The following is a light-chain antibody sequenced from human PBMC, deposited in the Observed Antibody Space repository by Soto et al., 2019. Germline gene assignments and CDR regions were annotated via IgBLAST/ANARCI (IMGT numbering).Light chain of an antibody. Sequence: DIQMTQSPSTLSASVGDRVTITCRASQTIGTLLAWYQQKPGKAPNLLIYKASSLESGIPSRFSGSGSGTEFTLTISSLQPDDFATYYCQQYNSFSSFGPGTNVDFK. J-gene: IGKJ3*01. CDR3: QQYNSFSS. CDR1: QTIGTL. CDR2: KAS. V-gene: IGKV1-5*03.